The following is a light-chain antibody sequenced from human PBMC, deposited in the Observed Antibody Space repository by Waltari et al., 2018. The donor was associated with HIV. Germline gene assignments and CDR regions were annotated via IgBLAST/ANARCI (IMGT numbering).Light chain of an antibody. CDR2: KAS. Sequence: DIQMTQSPPTLSSSVGDRVTITCRASQSIDTWLAWYQQKAGRAPQLLIYKASSLESGVPSRFSGSGSGTEFTLTISSLQPDDFATYYCQQYKTSSPWTFGQGTKVDI. CDR1: QSIDTW. J-gene: IGKJ1*01. CDR3: QQYKTSSPWT. V-gene: IGKV1-5*03.